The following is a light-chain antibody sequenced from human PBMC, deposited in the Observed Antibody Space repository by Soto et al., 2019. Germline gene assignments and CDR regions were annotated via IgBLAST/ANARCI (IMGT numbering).Light chain of an antibody. CDR1: QSVSSSY. Sequence: EIVLTQSPGTLSLSPGERATLSCRASQSVSSSYLAWYQQKPGQAPRLLIYGASSRATGIPDRFSGSGSGTDFTLSISRLEAEDVAVYYCLQDGSAPRAFGGGTKVDIK. J-gene: IGKJ4*01. CDR2: GAS. V-gene: IGKV3-20*01. CDR3: LQDGSAPRA.